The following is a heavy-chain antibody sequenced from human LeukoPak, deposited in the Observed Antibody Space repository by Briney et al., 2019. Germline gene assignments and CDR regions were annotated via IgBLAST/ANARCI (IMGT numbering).Heavy chain of an antibody. D-gene: IGHD6-13*01. V-gene: IGHV3-30*12. CDR2: ISYDGSNE. J-gene: IGHJ4*02. CDR3: ARGGYSTSWYQLDF. Sequence: GRSLRLSCAASGFTFSTYGMHWVRQAPGKGLEWVTFISYDGSNEYYADSVKGRFTISRDNPKNTLHLQMNSLTVEDTAVYLCARGGYSTSWYQLDFWGQGTLVTVSS. CDR1: GFTFSTYG.